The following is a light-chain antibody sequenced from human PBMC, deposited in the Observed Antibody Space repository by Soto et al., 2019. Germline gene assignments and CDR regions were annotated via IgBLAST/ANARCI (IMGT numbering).Light chain of an antibody. Sequence: EIVMTQSPATLSVSPGERATLSCRASQSVSSNLAWYQQTPGQAPRLLIYGASTRATGIAARFSGSGSGTEFAHIISSLQSEHVAAYFCQQYNGWPPWTFGEGTKVEI. V-gene: IGKV3-15*01. J-gene: IGKJ1*01. CDR3: QQYNGWPPWT. CDR2: GAS. CDR1: QSVSSN.